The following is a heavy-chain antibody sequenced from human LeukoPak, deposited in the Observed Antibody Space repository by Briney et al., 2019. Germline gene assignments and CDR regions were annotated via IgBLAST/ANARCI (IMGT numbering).Heavy chain of an antibody. D-gene: IGHD6-19*01. V-gene: IGHV3-7*01. Sequence: PGGSLRLSCAASGFSLSDYWMNWVRQTPGKGPEWLANIKQDGSEKNYVESVNGRFIISRDNAKNSGYLQMNSLRAEDTAVYYCVRGTGWLPLTWGQGTLVTVSS. J-gene: IGHJ5*01. CDR1: GFSLSDYW. CDR3: VRGTGWLPLT. CDR2: IKQDGSEK.